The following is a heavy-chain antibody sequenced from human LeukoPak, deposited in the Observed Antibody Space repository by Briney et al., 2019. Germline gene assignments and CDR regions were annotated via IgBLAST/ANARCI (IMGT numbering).Heavy chain of an antibody. Sequence: SETLSLTCTVSGGSISSGSYYWSWIRQPAGKGLEWIGRIYTSGSTNYNPSLKSRVTISVDTSKNQFPLKLSSVTAADTAVYYCARQITIFGVVPDAFDIWGQGTMVTVSS. CDR2: IYTSGST. V-gene: IGHV4-61*02. CDR3: ARQITIFGVVPDAFDI. D-gene: IGHD3-3*01. J-gene: IGHJ3*02. CDR1: GGSISSGSYY.